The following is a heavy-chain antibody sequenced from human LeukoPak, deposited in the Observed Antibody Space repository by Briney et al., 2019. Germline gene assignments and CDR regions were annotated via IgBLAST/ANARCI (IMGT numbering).Heavy chain of an antibody. Sequence: GGSLRLSCVVSGFTFSGSAVHWVRQASGKGLEWVGRIRSKANNYATAYAASVKGRFTISRDDSKNTAYLQMNSLKTGDTAVYYCTGDNFDSSVKFDYWGQGTLVTVSS. V-gene: IGHV3-73*01. CDR3: TGDNFDSSVKFDY. J-gene: IGHJ4*02. CDR2: IRSKANNYAT. CDR1: GFTFSGSA. D-gene: IGHD3-22*01.